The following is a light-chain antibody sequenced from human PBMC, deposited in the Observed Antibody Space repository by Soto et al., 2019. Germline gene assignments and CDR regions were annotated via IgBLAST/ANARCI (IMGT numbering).Light chain of an antibody. CDR3: QQYNSYSKT. V-gene: IGKV1-5*01. CDR2: GAS. CDR1: QSIKNY. J-gene: IGKJ1*01. Sequence: DIQMTQSPSSLSAAIADRVTITCRASQSIKNYLNWYQHKPGAAPKLLIFGASNLESGVPSRFSGSGSGTDFTLTISSLQPDDFATYYCQQYNSYSKTFGQGTKVHIK.